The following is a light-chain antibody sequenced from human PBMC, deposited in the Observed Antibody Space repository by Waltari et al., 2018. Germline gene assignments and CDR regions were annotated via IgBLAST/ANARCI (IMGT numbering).Light chain of an antibody. V-gene: IGKV3-15*01. CDR3: LQYNDWPPLT. CDR1: QSVDSN. CDR2: SAS. J-gene: IGKJ4*01. Sequence: EVVMTQSPATLSVSPGDTATLSCRASQSVDSNLAWYQQKPGQAPKFLIFSASTRATGIPAMFSGGGFGTEFTLTINSLQSEDFAVYYCLQYNDWPPLTFGGGTKVEMK.